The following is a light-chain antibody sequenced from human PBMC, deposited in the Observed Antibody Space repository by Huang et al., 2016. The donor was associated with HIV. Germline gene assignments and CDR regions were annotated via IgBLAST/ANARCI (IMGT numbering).Light chain of an antibody. CDR1: QTIGTS. V-gene: IGKV3-11*01. CDR3: QQRGDWPLT. CDR2: AAS. J-gene: IGKJ4*01. Sequence: EIVLTQSPATLSLSPGERVTLSCRASQTIGTSLAWYQQKPGQAPRLLIYAASNRASGSPARFSGRGSGTDFTLTISSLEPEDFAVYYCQQRGDWPLTFGGGTKVEIK.